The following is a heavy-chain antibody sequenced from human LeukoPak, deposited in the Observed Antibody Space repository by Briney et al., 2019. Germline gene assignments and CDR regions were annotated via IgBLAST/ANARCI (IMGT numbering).Heavy chain of an antibody. D-gene: IGHD4-17*01. Sequence: GGSLRLSCAASGFTFNTYSMNWVRQAPGKGLEWVSYISDSSGTIYYADSVKGRFTVSRDNARNSLYLQMNSLRAEDTAVYYCARGPYGDYVDALDYWGQGTLVTVSS. V-gene: IGHV3-48*01. J-gene: IGHJ4*02. CDR2: ISDSSGTI. CDR1: GFTFNTYS. CDR3: ARGPYGDYVDALDY.